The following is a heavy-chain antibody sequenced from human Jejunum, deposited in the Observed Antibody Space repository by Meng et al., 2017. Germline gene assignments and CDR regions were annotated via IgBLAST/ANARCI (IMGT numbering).Heavy chain of an antibody. D-gene: IGHD6-13*01. Sequence: QVQLQEWGAGLLTHSETLSLTCAIYGGSFNNNYWSWSRQPPGVGLEWIGEIHQSGSTNYNPSLKSLVTISVDSSKNQFFLHLSSVTAADTAVYYCASLSSSWSGADYWGQGTLVTVSS. CDR1: GGSFNNNY. CDR2: IHQSGST. V-gene: IGHV4-34*01. J-gene: IGHJ4*02. CDR3: ASLSSSWSGADY.